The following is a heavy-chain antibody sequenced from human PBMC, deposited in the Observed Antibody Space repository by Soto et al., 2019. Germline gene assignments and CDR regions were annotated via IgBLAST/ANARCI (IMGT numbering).Heavy chain of an antibody. CDR2: IYYTGIT. V-gene: IGHV4-31*03. Sequence: QVQLQEAGPGLVKPSQTLSLSCNVSGGSISSGGYYWSWIRQYPGKGLEWIGSIYYTGITFYNPSLKSRPTISVDTSRTQFSLTLSSVTAADTAVYYCARLGSSTWAEGIDTWGQGTPVTVSS. D-gene: IGHD2-2*01. J-gene: IGHJ5*02. CDR1: GGSISSGGYY. CDR3: ARLGSSTWAEGIDT.